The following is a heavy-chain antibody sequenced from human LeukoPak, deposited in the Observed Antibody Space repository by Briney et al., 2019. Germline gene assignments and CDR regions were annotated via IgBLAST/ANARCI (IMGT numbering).Heavy chain of an antibody. D-gene: IGHD6-19*01. CDR2: TSAYNGNT. CDR3: ARDLRSQWLVARFDP. J-gene: IGHJ5*02. Sequence: ASVKVSCKASGYTFTSYGISWVRQAPGQGLEWMGWTSAYNGNTNYAQKLQGRVTMTTDTSTSTAYMELRSLRSDDTAVYYCARDLRSQWLVARFDPWGQGTLVTVSS. V-gene: IGHV1-18*01. CDR1: GYTFTSYG.